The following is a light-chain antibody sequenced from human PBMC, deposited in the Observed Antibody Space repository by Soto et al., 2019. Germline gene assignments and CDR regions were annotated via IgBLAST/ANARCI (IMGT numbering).Light chain of an antibody. CDR3: CSYAGNNALV. V-gene: IGLV2-23*02. Sequence: QSALTQPASVSGSRGQSITISCTGTSSNVGSYNFVSWYRQYPGKAPDLIIYEVSQRPSTFFNRFSGSKSGNTASLTISGLQSDDEADYYCCSYAGNNALVFGGGPKLTVL. CDR2: EVS. J-gene: IGLJ3*02. CDR1: SSNVGSYNF.